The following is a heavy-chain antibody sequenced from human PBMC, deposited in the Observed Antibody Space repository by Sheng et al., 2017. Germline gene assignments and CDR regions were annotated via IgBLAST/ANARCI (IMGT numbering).Heavy chain of an antibody. Sequence: EVQLVESGGGLVQPGRSLRLSCVASGFTFDDYAMHWVRQGPGEGLVWVSRINPDESTTTYADSVKGRFTISRDNAKDTLYLHMSSLRADDSAVYYCARGGLEPVDYWGQGTLVTVST. V-gene: IGHV3-74*02. CDR1: GFTFDDYA. CDR3: ARGGLEPVDY. D-gene: IGHD1-1*01. J-gene: IGHJ4*02. CDR2: INPDESTT.